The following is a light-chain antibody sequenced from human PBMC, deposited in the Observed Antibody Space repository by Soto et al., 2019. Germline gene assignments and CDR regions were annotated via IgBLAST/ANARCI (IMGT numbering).Light chain of an antibody. V-gene: IGKV3-20*01. CDR3: QQYDSTVWT. J-gene: IGKJ1*01. CDR1: QTVNSDY. CDR2: AAS. Sequence: EIVLTQSPGTLSLSPVETANLYFSASQTVNSDYLAWFQQRPGQAPRLLIYAASSRATGVPDRFSGSGSGTDFTLTIRRLEPEDFAVYYCQQYDSTVWTCGQGTKVDI.